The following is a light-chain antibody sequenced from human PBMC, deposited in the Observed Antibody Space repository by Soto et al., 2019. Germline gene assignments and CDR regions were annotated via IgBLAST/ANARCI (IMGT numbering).Light chain of an antibody. Sequence: QLVLNQSPSASASLGASVKLTCTLRSGHSSYAIAWHQQQPEKGPRYLMKLNSNGSHSKGDGIPDRFSGSSSGAERYLTISSLQSEDEADYYCQTGGAGIVVFGGGTKLTVL. V-gene: IGLV4-69*01. CDR3: QTGGAGIVV. CDR2: LNSNGSH. J-gene: IGLJ2*01. CDR1: SGHSSYA.